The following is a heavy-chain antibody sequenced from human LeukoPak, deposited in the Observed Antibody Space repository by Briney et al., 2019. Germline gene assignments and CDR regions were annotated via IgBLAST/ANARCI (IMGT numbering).Heavy chain of an antibody. CDR1: GFSFSSYW. Sequence: PGGSLRLSCAASGFSFSSYWMSWVRQAPGKGLEWVAVISYDGSNKYYADSVKGRLTISRDNSKNTLYLQMNSLRAEDTAVYYCARPPGQKYYYYGMDVWGQGTTVTVSS. CDR3: ARPPGQKYYYYGMDV. D-gene: IGHD1-1*01. CDR2: ISYDGSNK. J-gene: IGHJ6*02. V-gene: IGHV3-30-3*01.